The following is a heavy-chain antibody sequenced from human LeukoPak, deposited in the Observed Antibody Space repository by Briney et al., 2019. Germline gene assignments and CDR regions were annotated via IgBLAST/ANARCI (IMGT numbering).Heavy chain of an antibody. CDR1: GFTFSSYA. V-gene: IGHV3-30*18. Sequence: PGGSLRLSCAASGFTFSSYAMSWVRQAPGKGLEWVALISYDGGNKYYADSVKGRFTISRDNSRNTLYLQMKSLRAEDTAVYYCAKDLDDYGDYFDYWGQGTLVTVSS. D-gene: IGHD4-17*01. CDR2: ISYDGGNK. CDR3: AKDLDDYGDYFDY. J-gene: IGHJ4*02.